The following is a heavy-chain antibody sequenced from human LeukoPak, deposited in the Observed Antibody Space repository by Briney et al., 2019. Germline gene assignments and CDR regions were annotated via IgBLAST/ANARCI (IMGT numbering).Heavy chain of an antibody. CDR1: GFTFSSYG. Sequence: GGSLRLSCAASGFTFSSYGMHWVRQAPGKGLEWVAFIRYDGSSKYYADSVKGRFTISRDNSKNTLYLQMNSLRAEDTAVYYCAKDYYRYCSGGSCYDHFDYWGQGTLVTVSS. CDR3: AKDYYRYCSGGSCYDHFDY. CDR2: IRYDGSSK. D-gene: IGHD2-15*01. V-gene: IGHV3-30*02. J-gene: IGHJ4*02.